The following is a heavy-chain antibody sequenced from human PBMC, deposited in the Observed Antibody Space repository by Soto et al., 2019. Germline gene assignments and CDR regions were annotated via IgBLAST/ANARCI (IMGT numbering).Heavy chain of an antibody. CDR1: GFTFSSYS. CDR2: ISSSSSYI. CDR3: ARVQANTMVALDY. D-gene: IGHD3-10*01. V-gene: IGHV3-21*01. J-gene: IGHJ4*02. Sequence: GSLRLSCAASGFTFSSYSMNWVRQAPGKGLEWVSSISSSSSYIYYADSVKGRFTISRDNAKNSLYLQMNSLRAEDTAVYYCARVQANTMVALDYWGQGTLVTVSS.